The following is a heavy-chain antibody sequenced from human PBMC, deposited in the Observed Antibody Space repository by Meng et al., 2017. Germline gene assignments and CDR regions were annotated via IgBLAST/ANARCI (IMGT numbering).Heavy chain of an antibody. D-gene: IGHD2/OR15-2a*01. J-gene: IGHJ5*01. CDR2: NNARNGNT. CDR3: ARDKLNTFDW. CDR1: VYTFTGYA. Sequence: QVPLVESVDEMKNRGACVTVSCKACVYTFTGYAVHCVGQATGQGLEWMGWNNARNGNTKSSQQFHGKVTITRATTAIINSMALSSLSSKDTAVYDCARDKLNTFDWWGQGTLVTVSS. V-gene: IGHV1-3*01.